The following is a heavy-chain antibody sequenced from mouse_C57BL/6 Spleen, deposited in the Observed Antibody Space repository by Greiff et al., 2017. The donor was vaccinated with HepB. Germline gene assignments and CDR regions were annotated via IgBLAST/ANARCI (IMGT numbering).Heavy chain of an antibody. Sequence: QVQLQQPGAELVKPGASVKLSCKASGYTFTSYWMQWVKQRPGQGLEWIGEIDPSDSYTNYNQKFKGKATLTVDTSSSTAYMQLSSLTSEDSAVYYGARYYGSSYARYFDVWGTGTTVTVSS. CDR1: GYTFTSYW. J-gene: IGHJ1*03. CDR3: ARYYGSSYARYFDV. V-gene: IGHV1-50*01. D-gene: IGHD1-1*01. CDR2: IDPSDSYT.